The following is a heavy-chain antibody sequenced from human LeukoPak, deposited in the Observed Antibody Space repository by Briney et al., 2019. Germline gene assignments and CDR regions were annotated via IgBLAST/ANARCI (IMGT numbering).Heavy chain of an antibody. CDR3: ARGEYTATPPGYYFDY. CDR2: ISYDGSNK. V-gene: IGHV3-30*04. J-gene: IGHJ4*02. CDR1: GFTFSSYA. Sequence: AGGSLRLSCAASGFTFSSYAMHWVRQAPGKGLEWVAVISYDGSNKYYADSVKGQFTISRDNSKNTLYLQMNSLRAEDTAVYYCARGEYTATPPGYYFDYWGQGTLVTVSS. D-gene: IGHD2-15*01.